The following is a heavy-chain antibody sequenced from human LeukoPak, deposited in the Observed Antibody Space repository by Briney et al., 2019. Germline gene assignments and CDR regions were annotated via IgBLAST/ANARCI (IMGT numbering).Heavy chain of an antibody. Sequence: GGSLRLSCAASGFTFSTYSMNWVRQAPGKGLEWVSYISSSSSTIYYADSVKGRFTISRDNAKNSLYLQMNSLRAEDTAVYYCAKDLYSYDGSAYYFPSLGQGTLVTVSS. D-gene: IGHD3-22*01. J-gene: IGHJ5*02. CDR1: GFTFSTYS. CDR2: ISSSSSTI. V-gene: IGHV3-48*01. CDR3: AKDLYSYDGSAYYFPS.